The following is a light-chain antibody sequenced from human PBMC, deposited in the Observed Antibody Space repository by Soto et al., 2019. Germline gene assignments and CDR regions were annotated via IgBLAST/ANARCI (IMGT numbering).Light chain of an antibody. CDR2: ANA. CDR1: SSNFGTGYD. CDR3: QPYDSSLSAWV. J-gene: IGLJ3*02. Sequence: QSVLTQPPSVSGAPGQRVTISCTGSSSNFGTGYDVHWYQQLPGTVPKLLIYANANRPSGIPDRFSGSKSGTSASLAITGLQAEDEADYHCQPYDSSLSAWVFGGGTKPTVL. V-gene: IGLV1-40*01.